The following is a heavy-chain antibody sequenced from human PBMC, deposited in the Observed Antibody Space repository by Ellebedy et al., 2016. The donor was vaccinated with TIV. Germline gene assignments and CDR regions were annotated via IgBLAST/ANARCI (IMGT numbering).Heavy chain of an antibody. J-gene: IGHJ6*03. CDR1: GGSISSYY. CDR3: ARGGYDFWSGYYSPYYYMDV. Sequence: SETLSLXXTVSGGSISSYYWSWIRQPPGKGLEWIGYIYYSGSTNYNPSLKSRVTISVDTSKNQFSLKLSSVTAADTAVYYCARGGYDFWSGYYSPYYYMDVWGKGTTVTVSS. D-gene: IGHD3-3*01. CDR2: IYYSGST. V-gene: IGHV4-59*01.